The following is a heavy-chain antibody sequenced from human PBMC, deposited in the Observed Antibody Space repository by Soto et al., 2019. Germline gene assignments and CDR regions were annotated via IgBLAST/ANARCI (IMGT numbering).Heavy chain of an antibody. J-gene: IGHJ4*02. Sequence: KPLWASVKVSCKASGYTFTSYGISWVRQAPGQGLEWMGWISAYNGNTNYAQKLQGRVTMTTDTSTSTAYMELRSLRSDDTAVYYCASFTRAAHPSWVDYWGQGTLVTVSS. V-gene: IGHV1-18*01. CDR1: GYTFTSYG. CDR3: ASFTRAAHPSWVDY. D-gene: IGHD6-6*01. CDR2: ISAYNGNT.